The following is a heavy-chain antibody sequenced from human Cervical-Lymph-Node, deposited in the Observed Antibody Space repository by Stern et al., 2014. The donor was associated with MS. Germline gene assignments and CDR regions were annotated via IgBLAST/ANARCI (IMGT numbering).Heavy chain of an antibody. V-gene: IGHV3-30*18. CDR1: GFTLSTYG. J-gene: IGHJ4*02. D-gene: IGHD3-10*01. Sequence: DQLVESGGGLVQPGRSLRLSCAASGFTLSTYGMHWVRQAPGQGQARGAVISYDGSNKYYEDSVKGRFIISRDDSQNKLYLQMNSLRAEDTAVYYCAKAPEAWFGEFTYYFDYWGQGTLVTVSS. CDR3: AKAPEAWFGEFTYYFDY. CDR2: ISYDGSNK.